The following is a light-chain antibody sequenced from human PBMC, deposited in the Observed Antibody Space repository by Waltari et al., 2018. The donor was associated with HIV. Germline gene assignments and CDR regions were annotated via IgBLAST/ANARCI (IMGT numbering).Light chain of an antibody. Sequence: EIVMTQSPATLSVSPGERATLSCRASQSLSNTNLAWYQQKPGQAPRLLIHGASTRATGNPARFSGSGSGTEFTLTISSLQSEDSAIYYCQQYNNWPPTFGQGARLEIQ. CDR2: GAS. V-gene: IGKV3-15*01. J-gene: IGKJ2*01. CDR1: QSLSNTN. CDR3: QQYNNWPPT.